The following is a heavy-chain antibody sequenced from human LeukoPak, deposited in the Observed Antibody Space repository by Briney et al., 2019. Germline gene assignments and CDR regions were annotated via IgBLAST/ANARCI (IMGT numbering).Heavy chain of an antibody. CDR3: AKVYYYGSGSYYNDAFDI. CDR2: ISGSGSST. V-gene: IGHV3-23*01. Sequence: PGGSLRFSCAASGFTFSSYAMSWVRQAPGKRLEWVSAISGSGSSTYYADSVKGRFTISRDNSKNTLYMQMNSLRAEDTAVYYCAKVYYYGSGSYYNDAFDIWGQGTMVTVPS. J-gene: IGHJ3*02. D-gene: IGHD3-10*01. CDR1: GFTFSSYA.